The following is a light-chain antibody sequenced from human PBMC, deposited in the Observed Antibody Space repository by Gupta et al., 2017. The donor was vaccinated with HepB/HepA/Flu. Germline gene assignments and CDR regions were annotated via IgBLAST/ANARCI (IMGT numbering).Light chain of an antibody. J-gene: IGKJ2*04. CDR2: GAS. CDR3: QQYGSSPCS. Sequence: DIVLTQSPGTLSLSPGERATLSCRASQSVSSSYLAWYQQKPGQAPRLLIYGASSRATGIPDRFSGSGSGTDFTLTISRLEPEDFAVYYCQQYGSSPCSFGQGIKLEIK. CDR1: QSVSSSY. V-gene: IGKV3-20*01.